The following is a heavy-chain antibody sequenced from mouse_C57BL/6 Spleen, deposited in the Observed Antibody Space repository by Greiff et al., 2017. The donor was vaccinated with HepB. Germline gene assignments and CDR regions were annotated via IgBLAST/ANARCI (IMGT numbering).Heavy chain of an antibody. Sequence: VHVKQSGPELVKPGASVKISCKASGYSFTGYYMNWVKQSPEKSLEWIGEINPSTGGTTYNQKFKAKATLTVDKSSSTAYMQLKSLTSEDSAVYYCVKLLGVWGQGTLVTVSA. D-gene: IGHD4-1*01. CDR3: VKLLGV. CDR1: GYSFTGYY. V-gene: IGHV1-42*01. CDR2: INPSTGGT. J-gene: IGHJ3*01.